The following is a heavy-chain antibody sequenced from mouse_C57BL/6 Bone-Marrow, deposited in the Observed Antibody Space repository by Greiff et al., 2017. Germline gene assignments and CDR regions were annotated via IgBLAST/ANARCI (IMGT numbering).Heavy chain of an antibody. CDR3: AITSTTVVPRNAMDY. CDR2: IDPSDSYT. V-gene: IGHV1-69*01. D-gene: IGHD1-1*01. CDR1: GYTFTSYW. Sequence: QVQLQQPGAELVMPGASVKLSCKASGYTFTSYWMHWVKQRPGQGLEWIGEIDPSDSYTNYNQKFKGKSTLTVDKSSSTAYMQLSSLTSEDSAVYYCAITSTTVVPRNAMDYWGKGTSVTVSS. J-gene: IGHJ4*01.